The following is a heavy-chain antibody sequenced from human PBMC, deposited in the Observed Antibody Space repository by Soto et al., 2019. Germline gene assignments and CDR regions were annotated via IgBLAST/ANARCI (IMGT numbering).Heavy chain of an antibody. CDR2: ISSSSSYI. Sequence: EVQLVESGGGLVKPGGSLRLSCAASGFTFSSYSMNWVRQAPGKGLEWVSSISSSSSYIYYADSVKGRFTISRDNANNSLYLQMNSLRAEDTAVYYCARDITSLTGYPYYFDYWGQGTLVTVSS. D-gene: IGHD3-9*01. J-gene: IGHJ4*02. V-gene: IGHV3-21*01. CDR3: ARDITSLTGYPYYFDY. CDR1: GFTFSSYS.